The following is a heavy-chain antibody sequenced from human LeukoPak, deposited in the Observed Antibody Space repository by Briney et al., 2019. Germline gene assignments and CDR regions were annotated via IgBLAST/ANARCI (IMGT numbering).Heavy chain of an antibody. J-gene: IGHJ3*02. CDR1: GYTFTNYD. Sequence: GASVKVSCKASGYTFTNYDINWVRQATGQGLEWMGWLHPNSGTAGYAQNFQGRVTITGDTSMSTAYMELSSLRSEDTAVYYCARVTSGFWTGYYDPFDIWGQGTMVTVSS. CDR2: LHPNSGTA. V-gene: IGHV1-8*03. D-gene: IGHD3/OR15-3a*01. CDR3: ARVTSGFWTGYYDPFDI.